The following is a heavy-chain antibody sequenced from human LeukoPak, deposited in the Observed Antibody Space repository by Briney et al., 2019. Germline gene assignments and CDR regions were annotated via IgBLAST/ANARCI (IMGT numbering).Heavy chain of an antibody. CDR2: INPNSGGT. V-gene: IGHV1-2*02. J-gene: IGHJ4*02. D-gene: IGHD2-2*01. CDR1: GYTFTGYY. CDR3: ARVSCSSTSCWLTRKYYFDY. Sequence: GSVKVSCKASGYTFTGYYMHWVRQAPGQGLEWMGWINPNSGGTNYAQKFQGRVTMTRDTSISTAYMELSRLRSDDTAVYYCARVSCSSTSCWLTRKYYFDYWGQGTLVTVSS.